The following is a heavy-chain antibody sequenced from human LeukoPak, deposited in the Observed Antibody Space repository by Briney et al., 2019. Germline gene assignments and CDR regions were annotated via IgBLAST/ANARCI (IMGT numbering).Heavy chain of an antibody. CDR1: GDSVSTNSAA. Sequence: SQTLSLTCAISGDSVSTNSAAWNWIRQSPSRGLEWLGRTYYNSKWYNDYAVSVKGRITINPDTSKNQFSLQLNSVTPEDTAVXXXXRSVPTFDFWGQGTLVTGSS. D-gene: IGHD1-26*01. V-gene: IGHV6-1*01. J-gene: IGHJ5*01. CDR3: XRSVPTFDF. CDR2: TYYNSKWYN.